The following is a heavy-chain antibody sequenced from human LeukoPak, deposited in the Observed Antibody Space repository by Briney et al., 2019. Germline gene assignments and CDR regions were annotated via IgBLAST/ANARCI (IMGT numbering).Heavy chain of an antibody. D-gene: IGHD2-15*01. CDR2: INHSGST. V-gene: IGHV4-34*01. J-gene: IGHJ6*02. Sequence: PSETLSLTCAVYGGSFSGYYWSWIRQPPGKGLEWIGEINHSGSTNYNPSLKSRVTISVDTSKNQFSLKLSSVTAADTAVYYCARGCSGGSCYPDYYYYGMDVWGQGTTVTVSS. CDR1: GGSFSGYY. CDR3: ARGCSGGSCYPDYYYYGMDV.